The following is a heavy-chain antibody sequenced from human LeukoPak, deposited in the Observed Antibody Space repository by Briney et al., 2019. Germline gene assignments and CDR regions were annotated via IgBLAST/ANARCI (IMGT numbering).Heavy chain of an antibody. CDR2: IYYSGST. CDR3: ARSIPKSGYHPTGDY. Sequence: PSETLSLTCTVSGYSISSGYYWGWIRQPPGKGLEWIGSIYYSGSTYYNPSLKSRVTISVDTSKNQFSLKLSSVTAADTAVYYCARSIPKSGYHPTGDYWGQGTLVTVSS. V-gene: IGHV4-38-2*02. J-gene: IGHJ4*02. CDR1: GYSISSGYY. D-gene: IGHD5-12*01.